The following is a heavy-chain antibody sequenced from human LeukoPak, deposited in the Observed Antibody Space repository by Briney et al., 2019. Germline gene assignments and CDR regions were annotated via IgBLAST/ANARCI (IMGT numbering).Heavy chain of an antibody. D-gene: IGHD3-22*01. CDR2: INPNSGGT. CDR1: GYTFTGYY. CDR3: ARGSSGYYGYFDY. V-gene: IGHV1-2*02. J-gene: IGHJ4*02. Sequence: ASVKVSCKASGYTFTGYYMHWVRQAPGQELEWMGWINPNSGGTNYAQKFQGRVTMTRDTSISTAYMELSRLRSDDTAVYYCARGSSGYYGYFDYWGQGTLVTVSS.